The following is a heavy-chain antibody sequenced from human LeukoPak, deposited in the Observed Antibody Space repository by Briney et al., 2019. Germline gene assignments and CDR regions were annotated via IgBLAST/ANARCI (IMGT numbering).Heavy chain of an antibody. J-gene: IGHJ4*02. Sequence: PGGSLRLSCAASRFSFSDYTMSWVRQLPGKGLEWVSGIRHSGVDSSYADSVKGRFTISRDNSKNMLYLQMNSLRDDDTGVYYCARGEPAFSSGWYTYYFDYWGQGTLVTVSS. V-gene: IGHV3-23*01. CDR3: ARGEPAFSSGWYTYYFDY. CDR1: RFSFSDYT. D-gene: IGHD6-19*01. CDR2: IRHSGVDS.